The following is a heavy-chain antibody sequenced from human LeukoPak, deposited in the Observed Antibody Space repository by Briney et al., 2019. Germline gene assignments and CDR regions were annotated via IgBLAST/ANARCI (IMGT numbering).Heavy chain of an antibody. CDR3: ARHPSYSRLDY. V-gene: IGHV5-51*01. J-gene: IGHJ4*02. CDR2: IYPGDSDT. Sequence: GESLRISCKGSGYSFTSYWIAWVRQMPGKGLEWMGIIYPGDSDTRYSPSFQGQVTISADKSISTAYLQWSSLKASDTAMYYCARHPSYSRLDYWGQGTLVTVSS. D-gene: IGHD1-26*01. CDR1: GYSFTSYW.